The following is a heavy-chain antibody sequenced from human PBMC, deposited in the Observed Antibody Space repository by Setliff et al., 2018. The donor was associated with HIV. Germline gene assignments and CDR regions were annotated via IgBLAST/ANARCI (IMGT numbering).Heavy chain of an antibody. CDR1: GFTFSTYS. J-gene: IGHJ5*02. D-gene: IGHD2-15*01. CDR3: ARGGAIGVSVGAT. V-gene: IGHV3-7*01. CDR2: INQDGSEQ. Sequence: GGSLRLSCVASGFTFSTYSMIWFRQAPGKGLEWLANINQDGSEQNSADSLKGRFSVSKDNAKNSLSLQMNSLRAEDTAVYYCARGGAIGVSVGATWGQGTLVTVSS.